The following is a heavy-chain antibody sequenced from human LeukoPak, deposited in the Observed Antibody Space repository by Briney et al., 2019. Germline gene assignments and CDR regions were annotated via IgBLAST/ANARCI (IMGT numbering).Heavy chain of an antibody. D-gene: IGHD3-22*01. Sequence: GGSLRLSCAASGFTFSSYGMHWVRQAPGKGLEWVAVISYDGSNKYYADFVKGRFTISRDNSKNTLYLQMNSLRAEDTAVYYCAKDMGPVVVITYAFDIWGQGTMVTVSS. J-gene: IGHJ3*02. V-gene: IGHV3-30*18. CDR1: GFTFSSYG. CDR3: AKDMGPVVVITYAFDI. CDR2: ISYDGSNK.